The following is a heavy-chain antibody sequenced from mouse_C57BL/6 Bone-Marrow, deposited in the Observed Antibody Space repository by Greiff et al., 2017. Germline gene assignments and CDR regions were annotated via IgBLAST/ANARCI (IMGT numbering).Heavy chain of an antibody. D-gene: IGHD2-3*01. V-gene: IGHV5-4*01. CDR2: ISDGGSYT. J-gene: IGHJ2*01. Sequence: EVNVVESGGGLVKPGGSLKLSCAASGFTFSSYAMSWVRQTPEKRLEWVATISDGGSYTYYPDYVKGRFTISRDNAKNNLYLQMGHLKSEDTAMYYCARDNGYYVFDCGGQGTTLAVSS. CDR1: GFTFSSYA. CDR3: ARDNGYYVFDC.